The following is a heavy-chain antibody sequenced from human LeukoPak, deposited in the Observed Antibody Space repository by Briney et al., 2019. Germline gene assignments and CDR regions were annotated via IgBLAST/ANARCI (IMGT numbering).Heavy chain of an antibody. V-gene: IGHV3-53*01. J-gene: IGHJ4*02. CDR3: AKDDDSSGYVVRVCLDY. CDR1: GFTVSSNS. Sequence: GGSLRLSCTVSGFTVSSNSMSWVRQAPGKGLEWVSFIYSDNTHYSDSVKGRFTISIDNSNNTLYLQMNSLRAEDTAVYYCAKDDDSSGYVVRVCLDYWGRGTLVIVSS. D-gene: IGHD3-22*01. CDR2: IYSDNT.